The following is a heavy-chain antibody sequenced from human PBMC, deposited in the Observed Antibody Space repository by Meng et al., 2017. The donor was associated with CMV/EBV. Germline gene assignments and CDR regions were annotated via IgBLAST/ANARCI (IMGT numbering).Heavy chain of an antibody. Sequence: GESLKISCAASGFNFSTYEMNWVRQAPGKGLEWVSYISSSGTTIYYAGSVKGRFTTSRDNSKNSLYLQMNSLRAEDTAVYYCARYEGRRSFDYWGQGTLVTVSS. CDR2: ISSSGTTI. V-gene: IGHV3-48*03. CDR1: GFNFSTYE. CDR3: ARYEGRRSFDY. J-gene: IGHJ4*02. D-gene: IGHD2-8*01.